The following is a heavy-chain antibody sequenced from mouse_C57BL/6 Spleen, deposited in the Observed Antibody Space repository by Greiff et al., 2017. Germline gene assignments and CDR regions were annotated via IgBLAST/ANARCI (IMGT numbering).Heavy chain of an antibody. CDR2: IDPSDSYT. V-gene: IGHV1-69*01. CDR3: ITTVVATDD. Sequence: QVHVKQPGAELVMPGASVKLSCKASGYTFTSYWMHWVKQRPGQGLEWIGEIDPSDSYTNYNQKFKGKSTLTVDKSSSTAYMQLSSLTSEDSAVYYCITTVVATDDWGQGTTLTVSS. J-gene: IGHJ2*01. D-gene: IGHD1-1*01. CDR1: GYTFTSYW.